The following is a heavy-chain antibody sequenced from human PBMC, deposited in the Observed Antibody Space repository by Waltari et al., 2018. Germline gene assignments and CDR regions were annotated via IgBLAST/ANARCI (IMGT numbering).Heavy chain of an antibody. CDR3: ARLPTKYYDSLGWGFFDQ. CDR1: GDLLGDDH. V-gene: IGHV4-59*08. J-gene: IGHJ4*02. D-gene: IGHD3-22*01. CDR2: LRNTGST. Sequence: HVQLQESGPGLVQPSETLSLPCTVSGDLLGDDHWTWTRQAPGMGLEWIAYLRNTGSTKRNPSLESRVTISADTSKKQFTLRLTSVTAADTAVYYCARLPTKYYDSLGWGFFDQWGQGILVTVSS.